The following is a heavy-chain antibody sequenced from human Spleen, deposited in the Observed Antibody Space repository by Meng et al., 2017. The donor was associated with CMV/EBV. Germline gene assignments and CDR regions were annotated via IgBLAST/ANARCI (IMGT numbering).Heavy chain of an antibody. J-gene: IGHJ6*02. CDR3: ARDGFTIFGVVTPYYYGMDV. CDR2: ISYDGSNK. D-gene: IGHD3-3*01. CDR1: GFTFSDYY. V-gene: IGHV3-30*14. Sequence: LSLTCAASGFTFSDYYMSWIRQAPGKGLEWVAVISYDGSNKYYADSVKGRFTISRDNSKNTLYLQMNSLRAEDTAVYYCARDGFTIFGVVTPYYYGMDVWGQGTTVTVSS.